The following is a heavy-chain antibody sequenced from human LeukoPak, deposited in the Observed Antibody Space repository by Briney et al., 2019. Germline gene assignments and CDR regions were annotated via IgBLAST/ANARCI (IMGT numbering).Heavy chain of an antibody. V-gene: IGHV3-23*01. CDR2: ISGSGGST. CDR3: ARDRSGLEVTMIVADAFDI. D-gene: IGHD3-22*01. J-gene: IGHJ3*02. Sequence: PGGSLRLSCAASGFTFSSYAMSWVRQAPGKGLEWVSAISGSGGSTYYADSVKGRFTISRDNSKNTLYLQMNSLRAEDTAVYYCARDRSGLEVTMIVADAFDIWGQGTMVTVSS. CDR1: GFTFSSYA.